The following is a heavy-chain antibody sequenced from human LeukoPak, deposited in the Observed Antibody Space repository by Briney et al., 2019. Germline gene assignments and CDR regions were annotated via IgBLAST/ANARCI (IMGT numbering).Heavy chain of an antibody. J-gene: IGHJ4*02. V-gene: IGHV1-2*02. CDR3: ATSSENTYYYDSSGYYTGYYFDY. Sequence: GASVKVSCKASGYTFTGYYMHWMRQAPGQGLEWMGWINPNSGGTNYAQKFQGRVTMTRDTSISTAYMELSRLRSDDTAVYYCATSSENTYYYDSSGYYTGYYFDYWGQGTLVTVSS. D-gene: IGHD3-22*01. CDR1: GYTFTGYY. CDR2: INPNSGGT.